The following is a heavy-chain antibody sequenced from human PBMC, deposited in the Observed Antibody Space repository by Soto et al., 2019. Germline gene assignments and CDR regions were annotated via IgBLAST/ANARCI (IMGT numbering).Heavy chain of an antibody. Sequence: SETLSLTCTVSGGSISSYYWSWIRQPDGKGLEWIGRIYTSGSTNYNPSLKSRVTMSVDTSKNQFSLKLSSVTAADTAVYYCARSTTRPRSNIVVVVAATGAFDIWGQGTMVTVSS. V-gene: IGHV4-4*07. CDR2: IYTSGST. CDR3: ARSTTRPRSNIVVVVAATGAFDI. D-gene: IGHD2-15*01. J-gene: IGHJ3*02. CDR1: GGSISSYY.